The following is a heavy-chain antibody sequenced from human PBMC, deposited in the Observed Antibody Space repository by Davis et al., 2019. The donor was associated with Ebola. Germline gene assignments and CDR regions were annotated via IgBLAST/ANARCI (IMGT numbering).Heavy chain of an antibody. CDR1: GGSISSGDYY. J-gene: IGHJ6*02. D-gene: IGHD2-15*01. CDR3: ARKGCSGGNCSYYYYGLDV. Sequence: LRLSCTVSGGSISSGDYYWSWIRQPPGKGLEWIGYIYYSGRTYYNPSLKSRVTISVDTSKDQFSLKLSSVTAADTAVYYCARKGCSGGNCSYYYYGLDVWGQGTTVTVSS. CDR2: IYYSGRT. V-gene: IGHV4-30-4*01.